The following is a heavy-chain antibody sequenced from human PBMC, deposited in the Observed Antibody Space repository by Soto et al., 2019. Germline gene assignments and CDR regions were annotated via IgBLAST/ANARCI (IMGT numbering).Heavy chain of an antibody. J-gene: IGHJ3*02. Sequence: QVQLQESGPGLMKPSQTLSLTCTVSGGSISSGGYYWSWIRQHPGKGLEWIGYIYYSGSTYYNPSLKSRVTISVDTSKNQFSLKLSSVTAADTAVYYCARDYSMYYYDSSGYATGAFDIWGQGTMVTVSS. D-gene: IGHD3-22*01. CDR1: GGSISSGGYY. CDR3: ARDYSMYYYDSSGYATGAFDI. V-gene: IGHV4-31*03. CDR2: IYYSGST.